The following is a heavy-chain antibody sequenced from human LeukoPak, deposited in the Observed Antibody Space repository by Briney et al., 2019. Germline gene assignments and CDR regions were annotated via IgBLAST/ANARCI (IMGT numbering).Heavy chain of an antibody. CDR3: GKDWKLDY. CDR1: GFTFSSYA. D-gene: IGHD1-1*01. CDR2: ISGSGGST. J-gene: IGHJ4*02. V-gene: IGHV3-23*01. Sequence: GGSLRLSCAASGFTFSSYAMSWVRQAPGKGLEWVSAISGSGGSTYYADSVKGRFTISRDNSKSTLFLQMNSLRVEDTAIYYCGKDWKLDYWGQGALVTVSS.